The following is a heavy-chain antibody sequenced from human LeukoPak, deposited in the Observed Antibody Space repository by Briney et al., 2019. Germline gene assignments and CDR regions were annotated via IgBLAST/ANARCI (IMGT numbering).Heavy chain of an antibody. CDR1: GGSISSYY. CDR3: ARGRRVIVVVVAASPSMGFDP. V-gene: IGHV4-59*12. J-gene: IGHJ5*02. CDR2: IYYSGST. D-gene: IGHD2-15*01. Sequence: SETLSLTCTVSGGSISSYYWSWIRHPPGKRLEWIGYIYYSGSTNYNPSLKSRVTISVDTSKNQFSLKLSSVTAADTAVYYCARGRRVIVVVVAASPSMGFDPWGQGTLVTVSS.